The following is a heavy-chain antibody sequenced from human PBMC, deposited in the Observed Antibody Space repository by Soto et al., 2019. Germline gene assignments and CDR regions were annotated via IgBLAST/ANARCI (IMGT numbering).Heavy chain of an antibody. CDR1: GGTFSRYA. D-gene: IGHD3-3*01. J-gene: IGHJ6*02. CDR3: ARDERVRSGTIFGVVISDYYYYGMDV. Sequence: SVKVSCKASGGTFSRYAISWVRQAPGQGLEWMGGIIPIFGTANYAQKFQGRVTITADESTSTAYMELSSLRSEDTAVYYCARDERVRSGTIFGVVISDYYYYGMDVWGQGTTVTVSS. CDR2: IIPIFGTA. V-gene: IGHV1-69*13.